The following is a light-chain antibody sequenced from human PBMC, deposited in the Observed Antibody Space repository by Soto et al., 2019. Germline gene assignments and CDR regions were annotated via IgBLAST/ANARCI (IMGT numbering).Light chain of an antibody. Sequence: ELVLTQSPGTLSLSPGERATISCRVSHSVSSSYLAWYQQKPGQAPRLLIHGASSRATGIPDRLSGSGSGADFTLTISRMEPEDSAVYFCQQRSDAITFGQGTRLEIK. CDR3: QQRSDAIT. CDR2: GAS. V-gene: IGKV3D-20*02. J-gene: IGKJ5*01. CDR1: HSVSSSY.